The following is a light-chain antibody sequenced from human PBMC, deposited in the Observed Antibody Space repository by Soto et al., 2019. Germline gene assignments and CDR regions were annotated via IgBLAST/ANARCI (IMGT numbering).Light chain of an antibody. CDR1: QSISSY. J-gene: IGKJ2*01. V-gene: IGKV1-39*01. CDR2: AAS. CDR3: QQSYSTLYT. Sequence: DIQMTQSPSSLSASVGDRVTITCRASQSISSYLNWYQQKPGKAPKLLIYAASSLQSGVPSRFSGSGYGPDFTPTISSLQPEDFATYYCQQSYSTLYTFGQGTKLEIK.